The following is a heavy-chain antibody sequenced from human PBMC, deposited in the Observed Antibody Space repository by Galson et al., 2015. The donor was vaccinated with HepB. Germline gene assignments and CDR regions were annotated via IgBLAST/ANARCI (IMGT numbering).Heavy chain of an antibody. CDR1: GGTFSSYA. J-gene: IGHJ4*02. V-gene: IGHV1-69*13. CDR2: IIPIFGTA. Sequence: SVKVSCKASGGTFSSYAISWVRQAPGQGLEWMGGIIPIFGTANYAQKFQGRVTITADESTSTAYMELSSLRAEDTAVYYCARDFTDTYDSSGYYYGYFDYWGQGTLVTVSS. D-gene: IGHD3-22*01. CDR3: ARDFTDTYDSSGYYYGYFDY.